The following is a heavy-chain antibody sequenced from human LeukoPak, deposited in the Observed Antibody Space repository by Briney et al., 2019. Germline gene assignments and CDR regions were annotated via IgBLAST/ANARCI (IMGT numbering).Heavy chain of an antibody. CDR3: ARHRSYDFDY. V-gene: IGHV1-3*01. CDR2: INADNDNT. Sequence: ASVKVSCKASGYTFTSYAMHWVRQAPGQRLEWMGWINADNDNTKSSQKFQGRVTITRDTSASTAYMELSSLRSEDTAVYYSARHRSYDFDYWGQGTLVTVSS. D-gene: IGHD1-26*01. J-gene: IGHJ4*02. CDR1: GYTFTSYA.